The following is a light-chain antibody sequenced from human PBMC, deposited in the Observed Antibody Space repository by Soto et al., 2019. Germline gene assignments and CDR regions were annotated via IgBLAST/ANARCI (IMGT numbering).Light chain of an antibody. V-gene: IGLV3-21*02. CDR2: VDS. CDR1: NSGSES. Sequence: SYELTQPPSVSVAPGQTARVPCGANNSGSESVHWYQQKPGQAPMVVVYVDSDRPSGIPERFSGSNSGNTATLTISRVEGGDEADYYCQVWHSGVHHSVFGGGTKLTVL. J-gene: IGLJ3*02. CDR3: QVWHSGVHHSV.